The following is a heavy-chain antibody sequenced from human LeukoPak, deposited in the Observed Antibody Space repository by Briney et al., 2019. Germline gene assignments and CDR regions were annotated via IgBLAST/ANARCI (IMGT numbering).Heavy chain of an antibody. CDR1: GFTFSSYG. J-gene: IGHJ6*02. CDR3: ARRRESSSDV. D-gene: IGHD6-6*01. V-gene: IGHV3-30*03. CDR2: ISYGGSNK. Sequence: GGSLRLSCAASGFTFSSYGMHWVRQAPGNGLEWVAVISYGGSNKYYADSVKGRFTISRDNAKNSLYLQMNSLRAEDTAVYYCARRRESSSDVWGQGTTVTVSS.